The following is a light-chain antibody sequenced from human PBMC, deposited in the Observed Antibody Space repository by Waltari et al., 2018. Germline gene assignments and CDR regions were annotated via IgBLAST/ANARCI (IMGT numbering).Light chain of an antibody. CDR1: SSNSGRDS. V-gene: IGLV1-44*01. Sequence: QAVRTQPPSASGTPGQRINIHCPGSSSNSGRDSVNWDQQLPGPAPKLLVYNENERPPGVPDRFSGSKSGTSASLAISGLQSEDEADYFCASWDDILKGVLFGGGTRLTVL. CDR2: NEN. CDR3: ASWDDILKGVL. J-gene: IGLJ2*01.